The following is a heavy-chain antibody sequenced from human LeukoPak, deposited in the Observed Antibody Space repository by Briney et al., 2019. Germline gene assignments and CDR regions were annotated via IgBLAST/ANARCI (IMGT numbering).Heavy chain of an antibody. Sequence: GGSLTLSCAASGFTFSDYTMNWVRQATGKGMEWVSSISSSSSYIYFANSVRGRFTIYRDYAKNSLYLQMNSLRAEDTAVYYCAKDSPSRTATTEVPVDYWGQGTLVTVSS. CDR3: AKDSPSRTATTEVPVDY. D-gene: IGHD5-24*01. CDR1: GFTFSDYT. V-gene: IGHV3-21*01. CDR2: ISSSSSYI. J-gene: IGHJ4*02.